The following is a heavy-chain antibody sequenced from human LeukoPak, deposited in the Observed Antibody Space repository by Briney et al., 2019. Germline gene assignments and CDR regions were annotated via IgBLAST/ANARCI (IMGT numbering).Heavy chain of an antibody. CDR3: ARVGGCSSTSCYARDDY. V-gene: IGHV1-69*13. CDR2: IILIFGIA. J-gene: IGHJ4*02. D-gene: IGHD2-2*01. Sequence: SVKVSCKASGGTFSNYAITWVRQAPGQGLEWMGGIILIFGIADYAQKFQGRVTITADESTSTAYMELRSLRSDDTAVYYCARVGGCSSTSCYARDDYWGQGTLVTVSS. CDR1: GGTFSNYA.